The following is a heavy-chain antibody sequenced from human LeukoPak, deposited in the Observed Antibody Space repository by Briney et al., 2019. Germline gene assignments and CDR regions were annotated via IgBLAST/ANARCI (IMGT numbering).Heavy chain of an antibody. CDR3: ARETRRDGYTFFDY. J-gene: IGHJ4*02. CDR2: IYNSGNT. D-gene: IGHD5-24*01. CDR1: GGSITVSGGSITTYY. V-gene: IGHV4-61*08. Sequence: SETLSLTCSVSGGSITVSGGSITTYYWSWIRQPPGKGLEWIGNIYNSGNTNYNPSLKSRVTTSVDTSKNQLSLKLSSVTAADTAVYYCARETRRDGYTFFDYWGQGTLVTVSS.